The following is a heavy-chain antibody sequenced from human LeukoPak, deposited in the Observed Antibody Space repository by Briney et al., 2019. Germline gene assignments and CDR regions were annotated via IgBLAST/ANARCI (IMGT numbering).Heavy chain of an antibody. CDR1: GYTFPNYY. CDR3: LAAADTRRNWFDP. Sequence: GASVRVSCKASGYTFPNYYMRWIRQAPGQGLEWMGWINPHNGDTNYAQKLRGRVTMTTDTSTSTAYMELSSLRSEDTAVYYCLAAADTRRNWFDPWGQGTLVTVSS. CDR2: INPHNGDT. J-gene: IGHJ5*02. V-gene: IGHV1-18*04. D-gene: IGHD6-13*01.